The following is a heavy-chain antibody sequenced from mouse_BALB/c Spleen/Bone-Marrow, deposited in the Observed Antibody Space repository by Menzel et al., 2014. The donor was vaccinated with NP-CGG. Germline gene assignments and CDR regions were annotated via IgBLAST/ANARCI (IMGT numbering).Heavy chain of an antibody. V-gene: IGHV5-12-1*01. J-gene: IGHJ3*01. CDR3: ARHGAGSWFAY. CDR1: GFAFSNYD. Sequence: EVKLVESGGGIVKPGGSLKLSCAASGFAFSNYDMSWVRQTPEKRLEWVAYISSGGGSTYYPDTMKGRFTISRDNAKDSLYLQMSSLKSEDTAMYYCARHGAGSWFAYWGQGTLVTVSA. D-gene: IGHD3-3*01. CDR2: ISSGGGST.